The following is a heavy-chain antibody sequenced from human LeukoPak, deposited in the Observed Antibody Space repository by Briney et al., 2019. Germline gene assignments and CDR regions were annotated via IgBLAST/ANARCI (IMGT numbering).Heavy chain of an antibody. Sequence: PSETLSLTCAVSGGPFSGYSWSWIRQSPGKGLEWIGEINHSGGTNYNPSLKNRVTISIDTSKNQFSLKLTSVTAADTAVYYCARGLEGYSYGYSEFDHWGQGTLVTVSS. CDR2: INHSGGT. D-gene: IGHD5-18*01. V-gene: IGHV4-34*01. J-gene: IGHJ4*02. CDR3: ARGLEGYSYGYSEFDH. CDR1: GGPFSGYS.